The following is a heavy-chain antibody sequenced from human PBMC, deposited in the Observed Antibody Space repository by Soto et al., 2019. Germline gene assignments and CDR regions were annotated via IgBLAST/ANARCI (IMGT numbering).Heavy chain of an antibody. J-gene: IGHJ4*02. CDR1: GGSISSYY. V-gene: IGHV4-59*01. CDR3: ASTFYSSSWYDY. Sequence: SETLSLTCTVSGGSISSYYWSWIRQPPGKGLEWIGYIYYSGSTNYNPSLKSRVTISVDTSKNQFSLKLSSVTAADTAVYYCASTFYSSSWYDYWGQGTLVTVSS. CDR2: IYYSGST. D-gene: IGHD6-13*01.